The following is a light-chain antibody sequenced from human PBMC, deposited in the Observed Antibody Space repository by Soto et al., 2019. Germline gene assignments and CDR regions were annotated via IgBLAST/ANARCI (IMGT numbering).Light chain of an antibody. J-gene: IGKJ4*02. V-gene: IGKV1-5*03. Sequence: DIQMTQSPSTLSASVGDRVTITCRASQSISSWLAWYQQKPGKAPKLLIYKASSLESGVPSRFSYSESGIECPVSVSCLQSEDFAVYFCQQYNNWRTFGAGTKVDIK. CDR1: QSISSW. CDR2: KAS. CDR3: QQYNNWRT.